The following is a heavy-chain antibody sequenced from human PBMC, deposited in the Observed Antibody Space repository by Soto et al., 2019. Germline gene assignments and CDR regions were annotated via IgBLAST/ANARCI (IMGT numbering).Heavy chain of an antibody. J-gene: IGHJ4*02. D-gene: IGHD3-22*01. V-gene: IGHV3-23*01. Sequence: GGSLRLSCEASGFTFKESAMNWVRQAPGKGLEWVASISDTGASTWYADSVKGRFTIARDNSNSTLFLQMNSLRAEDTAVYYCAKSGLFDSSGYHHPHFDSWGPGALVTVSS. CDR1: GFTFKESA. CDR2: ISDTGAST. CDR3: AKSGLFDSSGYHHPHFDS.